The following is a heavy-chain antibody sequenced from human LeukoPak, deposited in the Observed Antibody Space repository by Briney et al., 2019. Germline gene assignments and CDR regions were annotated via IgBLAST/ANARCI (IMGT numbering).Heavy chain of an antibody. D-gene: IGHD5-18*01. Sequence: GASVKVSCKASGGTFSSYAISWVRQAPGQGLEWMGRIIPILGIANYAQKFQGRVTITADKSTSTAYMELSSLRSEDTAVYYCARDNKEQLRLSPEDYYYYGMDVWGQGTTVTVSS. CDR2: IIPILGIA. V-gene: IGHV1-69*04. J-gene: IGHJ6*02. CDR1: GGTFSSYA. CDR3: ARDNKEQLRLSPEDYYYYGMDV.